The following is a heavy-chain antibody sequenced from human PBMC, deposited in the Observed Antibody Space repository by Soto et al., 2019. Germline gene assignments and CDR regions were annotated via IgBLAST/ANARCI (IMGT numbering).Heavy chain of an antibody. Sequence: SVQVACQASGDTFRVYASSLVRQATGQGLEWMGGIIPIFGTANYAQKFQGRVTITADESTTTAYMELSSLRSEDTAVYYCASPGIAAALDVWGQGTTVTVSS. D-gene: IGHD6-13*01. V-gene: IGHV1-69*13. J-gene: IGHJ6*02. CDR2: IIPIFGTA. CDR3: ASPGIAAALDV. CDR1: GDTFRVYA.